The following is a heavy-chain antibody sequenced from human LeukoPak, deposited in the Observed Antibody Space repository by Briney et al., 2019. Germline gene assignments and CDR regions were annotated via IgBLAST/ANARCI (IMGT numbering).Heavy chain of an antibody. CDR2: IYHSGST. CDR1: GYSISSGYY. Sequence: SETLSLTCTVSGYSISSGYYWGWIRQPPGKGLEWIGSIYHSGSTYYNPSLKSRVTISVDTSKNQFSLKLSSVTAADTAVYYCARDRYPLPIRSDFDYWGQGTLVTVSS. CDR3: ARDRYPLPIRSDFDY. J-gene: IGHJ4*02. V-gene: IGHV4-38-2*02. D-gene: IGHD2-2*01.